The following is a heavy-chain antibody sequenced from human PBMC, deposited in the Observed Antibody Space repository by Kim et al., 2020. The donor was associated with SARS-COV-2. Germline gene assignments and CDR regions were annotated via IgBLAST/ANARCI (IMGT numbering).Heavy chain of an antibody. J-gene: IGHJ4*02. CDR2: IYYSGST. D-gene: IGHD2-2*01. V-gene: IGHV4-30-4*01. CDR3: ARFRQSVVPAAMHFDY. Sequence: SETLSLTCTVSGGSISSGDYYWSWIRQPPGKGLEWIGYIYYSGSTYYNPSLKSRVTISVDTSKNQFSLKLNSVTAADTAVYYCARFRQSVVPAAMHFDYWGQGTLDTVSS. CDR1: GGSISSGDYY.